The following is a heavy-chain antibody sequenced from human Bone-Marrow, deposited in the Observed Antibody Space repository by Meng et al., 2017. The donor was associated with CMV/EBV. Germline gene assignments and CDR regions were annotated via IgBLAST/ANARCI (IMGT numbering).Heavy chain of an antibody. J-gene: IGHJ3*02. CDR3: ARGLVRAFDI. V-gene: IGHV3-74*01. Sequence: GESLKISCAASGFTFSSYWMSRVRQAPGKGLVWVSRINSDGSSTSYADSVKGRFTISRDNAKNTLYLQMNSLRAEDTAVYYCARGLVRAFDIWGQGTMVTVSS. CDR2: INSDGSST. CDR1: GFTFSSYW. D-gene: IGHD2-8*02.